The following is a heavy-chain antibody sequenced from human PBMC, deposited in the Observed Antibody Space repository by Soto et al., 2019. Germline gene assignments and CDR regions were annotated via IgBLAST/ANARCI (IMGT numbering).Heavy chain of an antibody. D-gene: IGHD3-22*01. CDR1: GDSVSSNSAA. CDR2: TYYRSKWYN. V-gene: IGHV6-1*01. J-gene: IGHJ6*02. Sequence: SQTLSLTCAISGDSVSSNSAAWNWIRQSPSRGLEWLGRTYYRSKWYNDYAVSVKSRITINPDTSKNQFSLQLNSVTPEDTAVYYCARAMIVVVGTWNYYSGMDVWGQGTTVTVSS. CDR3: ARAMIVVVGTWNYYSGMDV.